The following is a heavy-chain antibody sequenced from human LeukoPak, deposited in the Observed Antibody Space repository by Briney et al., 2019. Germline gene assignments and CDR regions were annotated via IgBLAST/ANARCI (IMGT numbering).Heavy chain of an antibody. D-gene: IGHD5-12*01. Sequence: GGSLRLSCAASGFTFSSYSVNWVRQAPGKGLEWVSSISSSSSYIYYADSVKGRFTISRDNAKNSLYLQMNSLRAEDTAVYYCAREGGYDSYYYMDVWGKGTTVTVSS. CDR3: AREGGYDSYYYMDV. J-gene: IGHJ6*03. CDR1: GFTFSSYS. V-gene: IGHV3-21*01. CDR2: ISSSSSYI.